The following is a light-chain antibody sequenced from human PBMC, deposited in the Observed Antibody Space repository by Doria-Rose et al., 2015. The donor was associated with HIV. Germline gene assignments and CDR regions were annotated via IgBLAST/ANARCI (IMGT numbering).Light chain of an antibody. Sequence: LSASVGDRVTITCRSSQTISNYLNWYQQKPGKAPKLLIYAASSLQSGVPPRFSGSGSGTDLTLTISSLQPEDFATYYCQQSFSTPPMYTFGQGTKLEIK. J-gene: IGKJ2*01. CDR1: QTISNY. CDR2: AAS. CDR3: QQSFSTPPMYT. V-gene: IGKV1-39*01.